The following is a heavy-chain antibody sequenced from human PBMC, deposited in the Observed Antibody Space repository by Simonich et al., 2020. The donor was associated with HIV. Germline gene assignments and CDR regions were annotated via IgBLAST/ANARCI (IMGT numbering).Heavy chain of an antibody. D-gene: IGHD6-25*01. CDR1: GYTFTDCY. CDR3: ARDGEGGAAGAVDN. Sequence: QVQLVQSGAEVKKPGASVKVSCKASGYTFTDCYIHWVRQAPGQGLEWMGRVNPNSGGTNYTQKFQGRVTMTRDTSISTAYMELSRLRSDDTAVYYCARDGEGGAAGAVDNWGQGTMVTVSS. CDR2: VNPNSGGT. J-gene: IGHJ4*02. V-gene: IGHV1-2*06.